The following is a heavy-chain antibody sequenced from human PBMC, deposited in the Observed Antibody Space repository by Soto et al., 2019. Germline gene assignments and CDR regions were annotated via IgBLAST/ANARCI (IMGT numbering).Heavy chain of an antibody. D-gene: IGHD3-3*01. CDR3: ARDRTIFGVLDAFDI. CDR2: INPSGGST. CDR1: GYTFTSYY. J-gene: IGHJ3*02. Sequence: ASVKVSCKASGYTFTSYYMHWVRQAPGQGLEWMGIINPSGGSTSYAQKFQGRVTMTRDTSTSTVYMELSSLRSEDTAVYYCARDRTIFGVLDAFDIWGQGTMVTVSS. V-gene: IGHV1-46*03.